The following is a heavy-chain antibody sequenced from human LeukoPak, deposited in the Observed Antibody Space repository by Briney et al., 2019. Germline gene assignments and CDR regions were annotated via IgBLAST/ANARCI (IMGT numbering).Heavy chain of an antibody. CDR1: GSSINSGDYY. V-gene: IGHV4-30-4*08. CDR2: MYSSGTT. CDR3: ARVTLVSGSDYIRDY. Sequence: SQTLSLTCTVPGSSINSGDYYWSWIRQPPGKGLEWIGYMYSSGTTYYNPSLKSRLTISVDTSKNQFSLKLTSVTAADTAVFYCARVTLVSGSDYIRDYWGQGTLVTVSS. J-gene: IGHJ4*02. D-gene: IGHD4-11*01.